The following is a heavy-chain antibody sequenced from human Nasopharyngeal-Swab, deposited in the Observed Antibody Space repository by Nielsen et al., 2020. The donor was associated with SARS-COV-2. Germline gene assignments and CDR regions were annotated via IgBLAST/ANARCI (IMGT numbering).Heavy chain of an antibody. V-gene: IGHV3-9*01. CDR2: INWNSGSI. J-gene: IGHJ3*02. CDR1: GFSFGDYA. Sequence: GGSLRLSCAASGFSFGDYAMHWVRQAPGKGLEWVSGINWNSGSIGYADSVEGRFTISRDNAKNSLYLQMNSLRADDTALYYCAKASSYFYGSGSSFGAFDIWGQGTMVTVSS. D-gene: IGHD3-10*01. CDR3: AKASSYFYGSGSSFGAFDI.